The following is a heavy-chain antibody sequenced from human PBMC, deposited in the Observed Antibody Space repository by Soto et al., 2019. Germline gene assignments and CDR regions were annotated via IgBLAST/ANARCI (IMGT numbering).Heavy chain of an antibody. CDR2: ISWNSGSI. Sequence: GGSLRLSCAASGFTFDDYAMHWVRQAPGKGLEWVSGISWNSGSIGYADSVKGRFTISRDNAKNSLYLQMNSLRAEDTALYYCAKDFSSGWYYFDYWGQGTLVTVSS. CDR1: GFTFDDYA. J-gene: IGHJ4*02. CDR3: AKDFSSGWYYFDY. V-gene: IGHV3-9*01. D-gene: IGHD6-19*01.